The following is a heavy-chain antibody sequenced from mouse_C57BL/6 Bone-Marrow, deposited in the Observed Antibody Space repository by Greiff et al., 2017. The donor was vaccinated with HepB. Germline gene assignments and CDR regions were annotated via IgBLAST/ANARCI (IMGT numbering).Heavy chain of an antibody. D-gene: IGHD1-1*01. J-gene: IGHJ2*01. V-gene: IGHV1-7*01. CDR3: ASRSTTVVADFDY. Sequence: VQLQQSGAELAKPGASVKLSCKASGYTFTSYWMHWVKQRPGQGLEWIGYINPSSGYTKYNQKFKDKATLTADKSSSTAYMQLSSLTYGDSAVYYCASRSTTVVADFDYWGQGTPLTVSS. CDR1: GYTFTSYW. CDR2: INPSSGYT.